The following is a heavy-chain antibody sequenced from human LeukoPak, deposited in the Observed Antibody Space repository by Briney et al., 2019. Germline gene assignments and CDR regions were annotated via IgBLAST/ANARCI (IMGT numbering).Heavy chain of an antibody. CDR3: ARCSTSCYYFDY. V-gene: IGHV3-66*01. J-gene: IGHJ4*02. Sequence: GGSLRLSCAASGFSFNNYGMHWVRQAPGKGLEWVSIIYSGGGTYYADSVKGRFTVSRDISKNTLYLHMNSLRAEDTAVYYCARCSTSCYYFDYWGQGTLVTVSS. CDR1: GFSFNNYG. D-gene: IGHD2-2*01. CDR2: IYSGGGT.